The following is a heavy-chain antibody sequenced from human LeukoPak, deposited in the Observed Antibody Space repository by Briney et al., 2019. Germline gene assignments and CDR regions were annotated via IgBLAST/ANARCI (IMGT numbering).Heavy chain of an antibody. CDR1: GFTFSTYG. CDR2: IYSDNT. D-gene: IGHD4/OR15-4a*01. V-gene: IGHV3-53*01. J-gene: IGHJ4*02. CDR3: ARRAGAYSHPYDY. Sequence: GGSLRLSCAASGFTFSTYGMHWVRQAPGKGLEWVSFIYSDNTHYSDSVKGRFTISRDNSKNTLYLQMNSLRAEDTAVYYCARRAGAYSHPYDYWGQGTLVTVSS.